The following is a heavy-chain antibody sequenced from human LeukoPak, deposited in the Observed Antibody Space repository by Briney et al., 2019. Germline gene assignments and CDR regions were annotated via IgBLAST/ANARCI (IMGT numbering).Heavy chain of an antibody. CDR1: GFTFSSYS. CDR3: AKDIGAVDTAMVGAFDI. V-gene: IGHV3-21*01. J-gene: IGHJ3*02. D-gene: IGHD5-18*01. Sequence: GGSLRLSCAASGFTFSSYSMNWVRQAPGKGLEWVSSISSSSSYIYYADSVKGRFTISRDNAKNSLYLQMNSLRAEDTAVYYCAKDIGAVDTAMVGAFDIWGQGTMVTVSS. CDR2: ISSSSSYI.